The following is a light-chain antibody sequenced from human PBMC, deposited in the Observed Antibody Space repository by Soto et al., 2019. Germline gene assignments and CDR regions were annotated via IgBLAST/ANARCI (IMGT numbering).Light chain of an antibody. Sequence: QSVLTQPASVSGSPGQSITISCTGTSSDVGGYNYVSWYQQHPGKAPKLMIYEVSNRPSGVSNRFSGSKSGNTASLTISGLQAEDEADYYCAAWDDSLKGVFGTGTKVTVL. CDR3: AAWDDSLKGV. CDR2: EVS. CDR1: SSDVGGYNY. J-gene: IGLJ1*01. V-gene: IGLV2-14*01.